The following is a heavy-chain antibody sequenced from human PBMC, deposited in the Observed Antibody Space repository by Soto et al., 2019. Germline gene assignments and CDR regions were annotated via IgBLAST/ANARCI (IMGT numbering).Heavy chain of an antibody. D-gene: IGHD2-2*01. CDR2: ISSGGTAR. CDR3: ARSLRYCTRTICYPQRAVLKWFFFDY. J-gene: IGHJ4*02. CDR1: GFTFSDYY. V-gene: IGHV3-11*01. Sequence: PGGSLRLSCTASGFTFSDYYMNWIRQAPGKGLEWVSDISSGGTARLYADSVKGRFTISSDNARNSVFLQMNSLTAEETAVYYYARSLRYCTRTICYPQRAVLKWFFFDYWGQGTQVTVSS.